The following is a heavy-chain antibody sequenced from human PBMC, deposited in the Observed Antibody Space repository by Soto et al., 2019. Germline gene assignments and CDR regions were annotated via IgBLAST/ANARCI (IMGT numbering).Heavy chain of an antibody. CDR3: AKDVHYDIVTGIEYFHH. CDR1: GFTFSSYA. CDR2: ISGSARST. D-gene: IGHD3-9*01. V-gene: IGHV3-23*01. Sequence: EVQLLESGGGLVQPRGSLRLSCAASGFTFSSYAMSWVRGAPGKGLEWVSAISGSARSTKYADSVKGRFTISRDNSKNTLFLQMSSLRAEDTAVYYCAKDVHYDIVTGIEYFHHWAQGTLVTVPS. J-gene: IGHJ1*01.